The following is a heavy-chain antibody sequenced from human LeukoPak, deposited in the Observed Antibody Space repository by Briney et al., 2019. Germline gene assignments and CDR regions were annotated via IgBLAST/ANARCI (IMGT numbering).Heavy chain of an antibody. V-gene: IGHV3-66*01. CDR2: IYSGGST. D-gene: IGHD4-17*01. CDR3: ARDRGEMDYEPS. J-gene: IGHJ5*02. CDR1: GFTVSSNY. Sequence: GGSLRLSCAASGFTVSSNYMSWVRQAPGKGLEWVSVIYSGGSTYYADSVEGRFTISRDNSKNTLYLQMNSLRAEDTAVYYCARDRGEMDYEPSWGQGTLVTVSS.